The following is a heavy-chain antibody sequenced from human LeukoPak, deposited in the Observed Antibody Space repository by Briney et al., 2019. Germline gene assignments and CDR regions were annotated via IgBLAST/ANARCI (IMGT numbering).Heavy chain of an antibody. CDR2: IYYSGSA. Sequence: PSESLSLTCTVSVGSISGFYWGWIRQPPGKGLEWIGFIYYSGSANYNPSLKSRVTMSVDMSKNYFSLKLSSVTAADTAFYYCARDRDSSGWFDYWGQGALVTVSS. D-gene: IGHD6-19*01. CDR3: ARDRDSSGWFDY. J-gene: IGHJ4*02. V-gene: IGHV4-59*01. CDR1: VGSISGFY.